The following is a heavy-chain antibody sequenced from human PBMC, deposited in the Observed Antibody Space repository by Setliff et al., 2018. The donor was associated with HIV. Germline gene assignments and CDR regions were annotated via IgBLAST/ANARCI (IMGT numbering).Heavy chain of an antibody. CDR2: INHSGST. Sequence: SETLSLTCAVYGGSFSGYYWNWIRQPPGNGLEWIGEINHSGSTKYNPSLKSRVTISIDTFKNQFSMKLYSVTAADTAVYYCATASGYDLFMGAFDIWGQGTMVTVSS. CDR1: GGSFSGYY. V-gene: IGHV4-34*01. J-gene: IGHJ3*02. D-gene: IGHD5-12*01. CDR3: ATASGYDLFMGAFDI.